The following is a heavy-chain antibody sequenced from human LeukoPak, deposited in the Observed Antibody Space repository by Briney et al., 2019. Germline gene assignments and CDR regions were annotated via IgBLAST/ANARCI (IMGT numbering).Heavy chain of an antibody. J-gene: IGHJ6*02. CDR1: GYTFTSYD. CDR3: ARGDPLMYYYYYGMDV. CDR2: MNPNSGNT. Sequence: AASVKVSCKASGYTFTSYDINWVRQATAQGLEWMGWMNPNSGNTGYAQKFQGRVTMTRNTSISTAYMELSSLRSEDTAVYYCARGDPLMYYYYYGMDVWGQGTTVTVSS. V-gene: IGHV1-8*01. D-gene: IGHD2-8*01.